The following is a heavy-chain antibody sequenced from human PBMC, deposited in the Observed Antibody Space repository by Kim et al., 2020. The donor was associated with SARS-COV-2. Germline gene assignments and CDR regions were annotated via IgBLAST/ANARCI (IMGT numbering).Heavy chain of an antibody. CDR2: INDDGSDT. CDR1: GFTFSDFN. Sequence: GGFLRLSCAASGFTFSDFNMHWVRQAPGKGLIWVSRINDDGSDTRYADFAKGRFTISRDNAKNTLNLQMHSLRAEDTAVYYCARDLDYILFDYWGQGALVTVSS. CDR3: ARDLDYILFDY. D-gene: IGHD4-4*01. V-gene: IGHV3-74*01. J-gene: IGHJ4*02.